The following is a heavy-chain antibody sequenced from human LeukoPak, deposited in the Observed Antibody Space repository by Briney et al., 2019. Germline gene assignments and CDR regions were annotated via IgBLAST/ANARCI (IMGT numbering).Heavy chain of an antibody. D-gene: IGHD6-19*01. CDR1: GYSFTSYW. CDR2: IYSGGSDT. V-gene: IGHV5-51*01. J-gene: IGHJ6*03. CDR3: AMAGNYYYLDV. Sequence: GESLKISCKGSGYSFTSYWIGWVRQMPGKGLEWVGIIYSGGSDTRYSPSFQGQVTISADKSISTAYLQWSSLKASDTAMYYCAMAGNYYYLDVWGKGTTVTVSS.